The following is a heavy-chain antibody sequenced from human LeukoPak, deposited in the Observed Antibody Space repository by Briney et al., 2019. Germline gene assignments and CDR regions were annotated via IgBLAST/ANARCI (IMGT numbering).Heavy chain of an antibody. CDR3: ATLRGDPGYWYFDL. J-gene: IGHJ2*01. Sequence: ASVKVSCKVSGYTLTELSMHWVRQAPGKGLEWMGGFDPEDGETIYAQKFQGRVTMTEDTSTDTACMELSSLRSEDTAVYYCATLRGDPGYWYFDLWGRGTLVTVSS. V-gene: IGHV1-24*01. CDR1: GYTLTELS. CDR2: FDPEDGET.